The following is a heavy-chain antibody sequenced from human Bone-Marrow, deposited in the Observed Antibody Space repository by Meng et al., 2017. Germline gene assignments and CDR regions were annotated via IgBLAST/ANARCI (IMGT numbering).Heavy chain of an antibody. J-gene: IGHJ4*02. CDR3: ARGPMAAVVVAATPFDY. V-gene: IGHV3-21*01. CDR1: GFTFSSYS. D-gene: IGHD2-15*01. Sequence: GESLKISCAASGFTFSSYSMNWVRQAPGKGLEWVSSISSSSSYIYYADSVKGRFTISRDNAKNSLYLQMNSLRAEDTAVYYCARGPMAAVVVAATPFDYWSPGTLVTVSS. CDR2: ISSSSSYI.